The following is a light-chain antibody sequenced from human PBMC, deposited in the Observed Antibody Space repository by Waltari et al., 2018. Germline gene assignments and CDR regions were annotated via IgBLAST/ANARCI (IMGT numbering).Light chain of an antibody. CDR2: DAA. CDR1: QSVSSNY. J-gene: IGKJ1*01. Sequence: FVLPHSPRTLSLPPGQRATLSFRASQSVSSNYLPWYQQKPGQAPRLLIYDAANRASGIADRLSGSGSETDFARTISRLEPEDVAVYYCQQYGRSPWTFGQGTKVEIK. CDR3: QQYGRSPWT. V-gene: IGKV3-20*01.